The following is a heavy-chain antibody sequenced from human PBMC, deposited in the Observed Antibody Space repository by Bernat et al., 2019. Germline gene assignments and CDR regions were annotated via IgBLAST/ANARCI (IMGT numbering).Heavy chain of an antibody. CDR2: IYPSDSDT. Sequence: EVHLEQSGAEVKKPGESLKISCKGSGYRFTSYWIGWVRQVPGKGLEWMGIIYPSDSDTRYSPSFQGQVTISADKSINTTYLQWNSLKASDTAMYFCARSSRWTEKQHLGYNWFDPWGQGTLVTVSS. D-gene: IGHD6-13*01. J-gene: IGHJ5*02. CDR1: GYRFTSYW. CDR3: ARSSRWTEKQHLGYNWFDP. V-gene: IGHV5-51*03.